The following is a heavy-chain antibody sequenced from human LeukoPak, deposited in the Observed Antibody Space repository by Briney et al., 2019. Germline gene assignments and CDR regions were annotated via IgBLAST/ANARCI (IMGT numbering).Heavy chain of an antibody. CDR3: EKDHGYCTSASCFLEY. Sequence: GGSLRLPYVVCGLIFNSYAMSWVPHPPGKGLEGVSAISGSGGSTYYADYVKGRFTISRDNSKRTLHLQMHSVGAEDTALYYCEKDHGYCTSASCFLEYWGQGALVTVSS. J-gene: IGHJ4*02. CDR1: GLIFNSYA. D-gene: IGHD2-2*03. CDR2: ISGSGGST. V-gene: IGHV3-23*01.